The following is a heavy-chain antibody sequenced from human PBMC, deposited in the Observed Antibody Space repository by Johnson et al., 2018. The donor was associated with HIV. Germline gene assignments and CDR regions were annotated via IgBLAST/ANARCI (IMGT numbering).Heavy chain of an antibody. V-gene: IGHV3-30*04. CDR1: GFTFSSYA. D-gene: IGHD4-23*01. J-gene: IGHJ3*02. CDR3: ARGYGGNYDAFDI. CDR2: ISYDGSNK. Sequence: QAQLVESGGGVVQPGRSLRLSCAASGFTFSSYAMHWVRQAPGKGLEWVAVISYDGSNKYYADSVKGRFTISRDNSKNTLYLQMNSLRAEDTAVYYCARGYGGNYDAFDIWGQGTMVTVSS.